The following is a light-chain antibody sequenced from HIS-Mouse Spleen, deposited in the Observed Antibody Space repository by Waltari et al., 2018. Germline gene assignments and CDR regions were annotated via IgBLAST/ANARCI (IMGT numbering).Light chain of an antibody. CDR1: QGISSY. V-gene: IGKV1-8*01. Sequence: AIRMTQSPSSFSASTGDRVTITCRASQGISSYLAWYQQKPGKAPKLLIYAASTLQSGVPSRFSVSGSGTDFTLTISFLQSEDFATYYCQQYYSYPFTFGPGTKVDIK. J-gene: IGKJ3*01. CDR3: QQYYSYPFT. CDR2: AAS.